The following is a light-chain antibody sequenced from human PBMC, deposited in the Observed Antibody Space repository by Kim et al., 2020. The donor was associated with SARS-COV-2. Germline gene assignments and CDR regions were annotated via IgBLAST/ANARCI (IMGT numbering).Light chain of an antibody. CDR2: DVS. V-gene: IGLV2-14*01. Sequence: QSALTQPASVSGSPGQSITISCTGTSSDVGGYNYVPWYQQHPGKAPKLMIYDVSKRPSGVSNRFSGSKSGNTASLTISGLQAEDEADYYCSSYTSSSTYVFGTGTKVTDL. CDR1: SSDVGGYNY. J-gene: IGLJ1*01. CDR3: SSYTSSSTYV.